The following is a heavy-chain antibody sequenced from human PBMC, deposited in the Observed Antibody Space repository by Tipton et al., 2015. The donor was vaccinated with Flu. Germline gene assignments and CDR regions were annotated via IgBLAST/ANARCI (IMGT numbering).Heavy chain of an antibody. CDR2: INHRGST. J-gene: IGHJ4*02. D-gene: IGHD6-6*01. CDR1: GYSISSGYY. CDR3: ARAREPKQLVRSALRDY. V-gene: IGHV4-34*01. Sequence: TLSLTCAVSGYSISSGYYWSWIRQPPGKGLEWIGEINHRGSTNYNPSLKSRFTIPVDTSKNPFSLKLSSVTAAVTAVYYCARAREPKQLVRSALRDYLGQGSLVTVSS.